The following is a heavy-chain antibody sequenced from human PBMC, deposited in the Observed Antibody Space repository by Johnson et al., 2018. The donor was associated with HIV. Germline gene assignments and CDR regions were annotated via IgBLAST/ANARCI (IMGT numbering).Heavy chain of an antibody. D-gene: IGHD2-2*01. CDR2: LSSLGLT. CDR1: GFTSSSYR. Sequence: VQLVESGGGLVQPGGSLRPSRAASGFTSSSYRLSWVRPPPGKGLEWSSALSSLGLTSYAAFVLGRFTISRDGSKNTLFLQMNSLRAEDTAVYYCARRCSSSSCSHGAFDIWGQGTVVTVSS. V-gene: IGHV3-23*04. J-gene: IGHJ3*02. CDR3: ARRCSSSSCSHGAFDI.